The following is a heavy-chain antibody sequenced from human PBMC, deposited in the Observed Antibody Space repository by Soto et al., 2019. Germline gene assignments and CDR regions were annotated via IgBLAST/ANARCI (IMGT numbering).Heavy chain of an antibody. V-gene: IGHV3-73*01. CDR3: TRREVLADGMDV. J-gene: IGHJ6*02. Sequence: GGSLRLSCAASGFTFSGSAVHWVRQASGKGLEWVGRIRSKANSYATAYAASVKGRFTVSRDDSKNTAYLQMNSLKTEDAAVYYCTRREVLADGMDVWGQGTTVTVAS. CDR2: IRSKANSYAT. CDR1: GFTFSGSA.